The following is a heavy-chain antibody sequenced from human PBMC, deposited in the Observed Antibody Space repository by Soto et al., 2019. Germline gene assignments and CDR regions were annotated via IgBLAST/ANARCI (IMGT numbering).Heavy chain of an antibody. Sequence: ASVKVSCKASGYTFTGYYMHWVRQAPGQGLEWMGWINPNSGGTNYAQKFQGWVTMTRDTSISTAYMELSRLRSDDTAVYYCARDAQKDKTGTTAYYMDVCGKVTTVTVSS. V-gene: IGHV1-2*04. J-gene: IGHJ6*03. CDR1: GYTFTGYY. CDR2: INPNSGGT. D-gene: IGHD1-1*01. CDR3: ARDAQKDKTGTTAYYMDV.